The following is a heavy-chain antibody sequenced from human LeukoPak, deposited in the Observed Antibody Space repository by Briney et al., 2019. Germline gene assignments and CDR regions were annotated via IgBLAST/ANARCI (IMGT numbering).Heavy chain of an antibody. V-gene: IGHV3-23*01. J-gene: IGHJ4*02. CDR1: GFTFSGYA. Sequence: PGGSLRLSCAASGFTFSGYAMTWVRQAPGKGLEWVSSITNVGYTYYADSVRGRFTISRDNSKNTLHLQMNSLRDEDTAVYYCAKGAMSYDYWGQGILVTVSS. CDR3: AKGAMSYDY. D-gene: IGHD3-10*01. CDR2: ITNVGYT.